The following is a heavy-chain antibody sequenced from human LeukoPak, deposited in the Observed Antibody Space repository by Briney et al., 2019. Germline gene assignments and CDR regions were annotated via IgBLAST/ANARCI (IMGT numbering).Heavy chain of an antibody. Sequence: SETLSLTCAVSGGSISSSNWWSWVRQPPGKGPEWIGEIYHSGSTNYNPSLKSRVTISVDKSKNQFSLKLSSVTAADTAEYYCARGGGTVEKSNAFDIWGQGTMVIVSS. CDR2: IYHSGST. D-gene: IGHD4-23*01. J-gene: IGHJ3*02. CDR1: GGSISSSNW. CDR3: ARGGGTVEKSNAFDI. V-gene: IGHV4-4*02.